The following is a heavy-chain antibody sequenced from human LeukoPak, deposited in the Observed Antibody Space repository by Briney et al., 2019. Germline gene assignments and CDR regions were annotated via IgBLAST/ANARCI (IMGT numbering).Heavy chain of an antibody. Sequence: ASVKVSCKASGYTFTSYGISWVRQAPGQGLEWMGWISAYNGNTNYAQKLQGRVTMTTDTSTSTAYMELSRLRSDDTAVYYCARGRIAAAYNWFDPWGQGTLVTVSS. CDR1: GYTFTSYG. CDR2: ISAYNGNT. J-gene: IGHJ5*02. V-gene: IGHV1-18*01. D-gene: IGHD6-13*01. CDR3: ARGRIAAAYNWFDP.